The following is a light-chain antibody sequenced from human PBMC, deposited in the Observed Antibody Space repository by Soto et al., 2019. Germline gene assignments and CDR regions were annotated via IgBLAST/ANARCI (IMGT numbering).Light chain of an antibody. CDR1: SSDVGGYNY. Sequence: QSGLTQPASVSGSPGQSITISCTGTSSDVGGYNYVSWYQQHPGKAPKLMIYDVSNRPSGVSNRFSGSKSGNTASLTISGLQAEDEADYYCSSYTSSSTPLYVFGTGTQLTVL. V-gene: IGLV2-14*01. CDR3: SSYTSSSTPLYV. J-gene: IGLJ1*01. CDR2: DVS.